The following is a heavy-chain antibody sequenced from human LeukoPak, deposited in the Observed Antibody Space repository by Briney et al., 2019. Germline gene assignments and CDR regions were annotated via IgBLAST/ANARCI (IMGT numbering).Heavy chain of an antibody. CDR1: GGSISSGSYY. CDR2: IYTSGST. CDR3: ARAPERWYSYGSYTYYYMDV. J-gene: IGHJ6*03. V-gene: IGHV4-61*02. D-gene: IGHD5-18*01. Sequence: ASETLSLTCTVSGGSISSGSYYWSWIRQPAGKGLEWIGRIYTSGSTNYNPSLKSRVTISVDTSKNQFSLKLSSVTAADTTVYYCARAPERWYSYGSYTYYYMDVWGKGTTVTVSS.